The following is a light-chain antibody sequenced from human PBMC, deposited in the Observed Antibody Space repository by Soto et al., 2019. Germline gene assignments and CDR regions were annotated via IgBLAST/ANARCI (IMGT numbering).Light chain of an antibody. CDR2: EGS. V-gene: IGLV2-23*01. Sequence: SALTQPASVSGSPGQSITISCTGTSSDVGSYNLVSWYQQHPGKVPKVIIYEGSKRPSGVSSRFSGAKSGNTASLTISGLQAEDEADYYCCSYAGSSTNWVFGGGTKLTVL. CDR3: CSYAGSSTNWV. CDR1: SSDVGSYNL. J-gene: IGLJ3*02.